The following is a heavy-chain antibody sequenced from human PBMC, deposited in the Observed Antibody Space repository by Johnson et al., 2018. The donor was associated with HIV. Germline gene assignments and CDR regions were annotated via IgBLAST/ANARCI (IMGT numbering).Heavy chain of an antibody. CDR2: IYSGGSP. V-gene: IGHV3-66*02. CDR1: GFTVSSNY. J-gene: IGHJ3*02. Sequence: VQLVESGGGVVQPGRSLRLSCAASGFTVSSNYMSWVRQAPGKGLEWVSVIYSGGSPYYADSLKGRFTISRDTSKNTLYLQMNSLRAEDTAVYYCARAAYVHYDILTGPPLEDAFDIWGQGTMVTVSS. D-gene: IGHD3-9*01. CDR3: ARAAYVHYDILTGPPLEDAFDI.